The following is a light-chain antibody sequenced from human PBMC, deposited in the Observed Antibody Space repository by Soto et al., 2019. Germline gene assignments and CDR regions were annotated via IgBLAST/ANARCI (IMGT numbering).Light chain of an antibody. J-gene: IGKJ5*01. V-gene: IGKV3-15*01. CDR2: GAS. Sequence: EIVVTQSPATLSVSPGERATLSCRASQSVSSNLAWYQQKPGQAPRLLIYGASTRATGIPARFSGSGSGTDFTLTISRLEPEDFAVYYCQQYGSSLIFGQGTRLEIK. CDR1: QSVSSN. CDR3: QQYGSSLI.